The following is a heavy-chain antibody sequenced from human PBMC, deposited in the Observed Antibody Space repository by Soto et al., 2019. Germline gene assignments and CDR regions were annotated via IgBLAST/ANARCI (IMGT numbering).Heavy chain of an antibody. D-gene: IGHD5-12*01. CDR3: VRHSGGYDRAPFDY. CDR2: IYYSGST. Sequence: PSETLSLTCTVSGGSISSSSYYWGWIRQPPGKGLEWIGSIYYSGSTYYNPSLKSRVTISVDTSKNQFSLKLSSVTAADTAVYYCVRHSGGYDRAPFDYRGQRTLVTVSS. V-gene: IGHV4-39*01. CDR1: GGSISSSSYY. J-gene: IGHJ4*02.